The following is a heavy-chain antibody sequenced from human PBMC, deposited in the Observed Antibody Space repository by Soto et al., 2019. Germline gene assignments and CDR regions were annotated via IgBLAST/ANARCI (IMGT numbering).Heavy chain of an antibody. V-gene: IGHV3-73*01. Sequence: PGGSLRLSCAASGFTFSGSAMHWVRQASGKGLEWVGRIRSKANSYVTAYAASVKGRFTISRDDSKNTAYLQMNSLKTEDTAVYYCTNSYQLLFPYYYYGMDVWGQGTTVTVSS. D-gene: IGHD2-2*01. CDR1: GFTFSGSA. CDR2: IRSKANSYVT. J-gene: IGHJ6*02. CDR3: TNSYQLLFPYYYYGMDV.